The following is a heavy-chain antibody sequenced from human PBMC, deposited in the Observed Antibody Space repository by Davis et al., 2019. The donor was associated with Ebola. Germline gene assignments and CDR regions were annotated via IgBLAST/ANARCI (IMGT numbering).Heavy chain of an antibody. J-gene: IGHJ5*02. Sequence: GGSLTLSCAASGFTSSNYAMSWVRQAPGPGLEWVSGISGSGATTYYVDSVKGRFTISRDNSKNPLYLQMNSLRAEDTAVYYCARGLTTVVTGWFDPWGQGTLVTVSS. V-gene: IGHV3-23*01. CDR3: ARGLTTVVTGWFDP. CDR2: ISGSGATT. D-gene: IGHD4-23*01. CDR1: GFTSSNYA.